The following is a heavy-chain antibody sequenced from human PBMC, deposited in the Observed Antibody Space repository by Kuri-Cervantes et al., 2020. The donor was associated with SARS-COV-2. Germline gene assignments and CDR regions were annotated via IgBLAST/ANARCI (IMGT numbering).Heavy chain of an antibody. J-gene: IGHJ5*02. CDR1: GFTFSDYY. Sequence: GESLKISCAASGFTFSDYYMSWIRQAPGKGLEWVSYISSSSSYTNYADSVKGRFTISRDNAKNSLYLQTNSLRAEDTAVYYCARGQGSGWYLGLSANWFDPWGQGTLVTVSS. CDR2: ISSSSSYT. D-gene: IGHD6-19*01. V-gene: IGHV3-11*06. CDR3: ARGQGSGWYLGLSANWFDP.